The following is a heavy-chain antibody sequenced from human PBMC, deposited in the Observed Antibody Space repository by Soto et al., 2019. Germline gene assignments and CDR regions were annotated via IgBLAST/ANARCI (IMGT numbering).Heavy chain of an antibody. J-gene: IGHJ6*02. V-gene: IGHV5-10-1*01. CDR3: ARHRLHSGSYYGYYYYYGMDV. CDR2: IDPSDSYT. Sequence: GESLKISCKGSGYSFTSYWISWVRQMPGKGLEWMGRIDPSDSYTNYSPSFQGHVTISADKSISTAYLQWSSLKASDTAMYYCARHRLHSGSYYGYYYYYGMDVWGQGTTVTVSS. D-gene: IGHD1-26*01. CDR1: GYSFTSYW.